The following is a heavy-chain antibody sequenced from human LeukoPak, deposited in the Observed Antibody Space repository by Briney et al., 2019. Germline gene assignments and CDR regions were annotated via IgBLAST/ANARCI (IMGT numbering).Heavy chain of an antibody. V-gene: IGHV3-73*01. J-gene: IGHJ3*02. CDR1: GFTFSGSS. CDR2: IRDKANTYAT. CDR3: IRWPYEAFDM. Sequence: GGSLKLSCAASGFTFSGSSMHWVRQASGKGLEWLGYIRDKANTYATAYAASVKGRFTISRDDSKNTAHLQMNSLKTEDTALYYCIRWPYEAFDMWGQGTMVTVFS. D-gene: IGHD4-23*01.